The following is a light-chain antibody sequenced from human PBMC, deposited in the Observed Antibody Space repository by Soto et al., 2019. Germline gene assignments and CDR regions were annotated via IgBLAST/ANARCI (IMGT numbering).Light chain of an antibody. Sequence: VLTQSPGTLSLSPGARATLSCRASQSVSSSYLAWYQQKPGQAPRPLIYGASSRAIGIPDRFSGSGSGTDFTLTISRLEPEDFAVYYCQQYGSSPWTFGQGTKVDIK. CDR2: GAS. J-gene: IGKJ1*01. V-gene: IGKV3-20*01. CDR3: QQYGSSPWT. CDR1: QSVSSSY.